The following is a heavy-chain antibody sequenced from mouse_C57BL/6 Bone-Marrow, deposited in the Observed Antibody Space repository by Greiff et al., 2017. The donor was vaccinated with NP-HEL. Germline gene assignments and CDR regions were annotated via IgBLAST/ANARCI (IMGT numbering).Heavy chain of an antibody. J-gene: IGHJ4*01. CDR2: IWSGGST. Sequence: QVQLQQSGPGLVQPSQSLSITCTVSGFSLTSYGVHWVRQSPGKGLEWLGAIWSGGSTDYNAAFISRLSISKDNSKSQVFFKMNSLQADDTAIYYCAKNYDYLYYYAMDYWGQGTSVTVSS. CDR3: AKNYDYLYYYAMDY. V-gene: IGHV2-2*01. D-gene: IGHD2-4*01. CDR1: GFSLTSYG.